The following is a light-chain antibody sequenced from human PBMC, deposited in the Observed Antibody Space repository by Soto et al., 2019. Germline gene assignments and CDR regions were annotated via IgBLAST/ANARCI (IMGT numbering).Light chain of an antibody. Sequence: EIVLTQSPATLSLSPGERATLSCRASQSFSNYLAWYQQKPGQAPRLLIYDASRRATGIPARFSGSGSESDCTRPIRRLEPEGFAVYYCQQRSTSRRTVRQGKRLGIK. V-gene: IGKV3-11*01. CDR2: DAS. CDR3: QQRSTSRRT. J-gene: IGKJ5*01. CDR1: QSFSNY.